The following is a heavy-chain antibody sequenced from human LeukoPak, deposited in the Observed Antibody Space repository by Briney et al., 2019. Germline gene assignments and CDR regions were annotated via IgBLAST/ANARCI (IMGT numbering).Heavy chain of an antibody. CDR3: AKGGDGRYYSRADY. CDR1: GFIFSTYT. J-gene: IGHJ4*02. CDR2: VGGSASGT. V-gene: IGHV3-23*01. Sequence: GGSLRLSCAASGFIFSTYTMTWVRQAPGKGQEWVATVGGSASGTFYADSVKGRFTISRDNSKNTLYLQMNSLRAEDTAVYYCAKGGDGRYYSRADYWGQGTLVTVSS. D-gene: IGHD2-21*01.